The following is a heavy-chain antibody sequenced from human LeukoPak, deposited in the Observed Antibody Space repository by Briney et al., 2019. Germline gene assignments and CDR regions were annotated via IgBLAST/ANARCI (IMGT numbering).Heavy chain of an antibody. CDR2: INHSGST. D-gene: IGHD3-16*01. Sequence: PSETLSLTCAVYGGSFSGYYWSWIRQPPGKGLEWIGEINHSGSTNYNPSLKSRVTISVDTSKNQFSLKLSSVTAADTAVYYCARASFWESPINWFDPWGQGTLVTVSS. CDR1: GGSFSGYY. CDR3: ARASFWESPINWFDP. V-gene: IGHV4-34*01. J-gene: IGHJ5*02.